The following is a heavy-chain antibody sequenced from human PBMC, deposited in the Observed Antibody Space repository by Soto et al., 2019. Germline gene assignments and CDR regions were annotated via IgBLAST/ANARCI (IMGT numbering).Heavy chain of an antibody. D-gene: IGHD3-22*01. V-gene: IGHV3-30*03. J-gene: IGHJ5*01. Sequence: QVQLVESGGGVVQPGRSLRLTCAASGFTFSSNGMHWGRQAPGKGLEWVALVAYDGSKTYYGDSVRGRFTISRDNSEDTLYLQMNSLRAEDTAVYYCARWVGGSMYDNSGKYDSWGQGTLVTVSS. CDR1: GFTFSSNG. CDR3: ARWVGGSMYDNSGKYDS. CDR2: VAYDGSKT.